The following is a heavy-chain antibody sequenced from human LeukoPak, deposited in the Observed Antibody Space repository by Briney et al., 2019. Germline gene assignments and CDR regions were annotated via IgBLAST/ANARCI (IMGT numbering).Heavy chain of an antibody. Sequence: GGSLRLSCAASGFTFSSHLMSWVRQAPGKGLEWVSAISTGGGTTYYADSVKGRFTISRDNSKNTLYLQMNSLRAEDTAVYYCARERYSSSWYYFDYWGQGTLVTVSS. CDR1: GFTFSSHL. CDR2: ISTGGGTT. CDR3: ARERYSSSWYYFDY. J-gene: IGHJ4*02. V-gene: IGHV3-23*01. D-gene: IGHD6-13*01.